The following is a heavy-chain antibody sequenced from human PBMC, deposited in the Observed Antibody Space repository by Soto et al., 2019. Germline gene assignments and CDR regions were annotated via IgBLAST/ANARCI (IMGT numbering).Heavy chain of an antibody. Sequence: QITLKESGPTLVKPTQTLTLTFTFSGFSLSTDGVCVGWIRQPPGKALEWLSIIYWDPDQYFSPSLKDRLTISNDTSTHKVVLTMTSMDHVDKATYFCAQFVRTCDVWGPGTVVTVSS. CDR2: IYWDPDQ. D-gene: IGHD3-10*02. J-gene: IGHJ3*01. CDR1: GFSLSTDGVC. V-gene: IGHV2-5*02. CDR3: AQFVRTCDV.